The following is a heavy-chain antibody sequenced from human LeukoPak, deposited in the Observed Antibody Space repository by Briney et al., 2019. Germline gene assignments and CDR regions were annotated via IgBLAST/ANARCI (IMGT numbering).Heavy chain of an antibody. D-gene: IGHD2-2*01. CDR3: ARLAYCSSTSCPDLAYYFDY. Sequence: GGSLRFSCAASGFTFSSYAMSWVRQAPGKGLEWVSSISSSSSYIYYADSVKGRFTISRDNAKNSLYLQMNSLRAEDTAVYYCARLAYCSSTSCPDLAYYFDYWGQGTLVTVSS. V-gene: IGHV3-21*01. J-gene: IGHJ4*02. CDR2: ISSSSSYI. CDR1: GFTFSSYA.